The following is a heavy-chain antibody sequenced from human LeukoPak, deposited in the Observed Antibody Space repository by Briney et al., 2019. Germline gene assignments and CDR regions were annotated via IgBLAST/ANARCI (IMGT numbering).Heavy chain of an antibody. CDR2: IIPIFGTA. CDR1: GGTSSSYA. V-gene: IGHV1-69*13. Sequence: GASVKVSCKASGGTSSSYAISWVRQAPGQGLEWMGGIIPIFGTANYAQKFQGRVTITADESTSTAYMELSSLRSEDTAVYYCARVSIAARLNYYYGMDVWGQGTTVTVSS. CDR3: ARVSIAARLNYYYGMDV. D-gene: IGHD6-6*01. J-gene: IGHJ6*02.